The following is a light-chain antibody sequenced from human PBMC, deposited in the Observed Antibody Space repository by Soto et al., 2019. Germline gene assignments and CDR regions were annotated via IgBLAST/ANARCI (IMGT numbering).Light chain of an antibody. CDR1: QSVSSSY. CDR3: QQYGSSPLT. V-gene: IGKV3-20*01. CDR2: GAS. J-gene: IGKJ3*01. Sequence: EIVLTQSPGTLSLSPGERATLSCTASQSVSSSYLAWYQQIPGQAPRLLIYGASSRATGIPDRFSGSGSGTDFTLTISRLEPEAFAVYYCQQYGSSPLTFRPGTKVDIK.